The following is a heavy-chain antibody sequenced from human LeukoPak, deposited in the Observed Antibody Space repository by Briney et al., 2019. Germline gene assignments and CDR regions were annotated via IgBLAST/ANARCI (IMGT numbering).Heavy chain of an antibody. CDR1: GFTFSSYW. CDR2: IKTKSEGGTT. J-gene: IGHJ6*03. D-gene: IGHD3-10*01. Sequence: GGSLRLSCAASGFTFSSYWMNWVRQAPGKGLEWVGRIKTKSEGGTTDYAAPAKGRFTISRDDSKNALFLQMDSLESDDTAMYYCTTEFKELGSFFYFYYMDVWGTGTTVTISS. CDR3: TTEFKELGSFFYFYYMDV. V-gene: IGHV3-15*01.